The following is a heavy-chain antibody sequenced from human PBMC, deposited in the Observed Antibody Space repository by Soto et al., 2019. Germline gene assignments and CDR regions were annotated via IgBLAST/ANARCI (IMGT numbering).Heavy chain of an antibody. CDR3: AKAATRDTAMAYYYYGMDV. Sequence: LRLSCAASGFTFSSYGMHWVRQAPGKGLEWVAVISYDGSNKYYADSVKGRFTISRDNSKNTLYLQMNSLRAEDTAVYYCAKAATRDTAMAYYYYGMDVWGQGTTVTVSS. J-gene: IGHJ6*02. CDR2: ISYDGSNK. D-gene: IGHD5-18*01. CDR1: GFTFSSYG. V-gene: IGHV3-30*18.